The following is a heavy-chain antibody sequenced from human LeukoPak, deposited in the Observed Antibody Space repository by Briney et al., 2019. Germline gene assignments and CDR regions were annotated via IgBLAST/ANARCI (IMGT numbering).Heavy chain of an antibody. D-gene: IGHD3-10*01. V-gene: IGHV3-7*01. CDR2: IKQDGSEK. CDR3: ASHGITMVRRRATDY. Sequence: PGGSLRLSCAASGFTFSSYWMSWVRQAPGKGLEWVANIKQDGSEKYYVDSVKGRFTISRDNAKNSLYLQMNSLGAEDTAVYYCASHGITMVRRRATDYWGQGTLVTVSS. J-gene: IGHJ4*02. CDR1: GFTFSSYW.